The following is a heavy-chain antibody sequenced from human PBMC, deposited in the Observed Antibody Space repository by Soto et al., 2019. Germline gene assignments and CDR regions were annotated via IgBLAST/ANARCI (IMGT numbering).Heavy chain of an antibody. CDR1: GYTFTSYG. CDR2: ISAYNGNT. V-gene: IGHV1-18*04. CDR3: ARDTYSSSWYGKYYYYGMDV. D-gene: IGHD6-13*01. J-gene: IGHJ6*02. Sequence: ASVKVSCKASGYTFTSYGISWVRQAPGQGLEWMGWISAYNGNTNYAQKLQGRVTMTTDTSTGTAYMELRSLRSDDTAVYYCARDTYSSSWYGKYYYYGMDVWGQGTTVTVS.